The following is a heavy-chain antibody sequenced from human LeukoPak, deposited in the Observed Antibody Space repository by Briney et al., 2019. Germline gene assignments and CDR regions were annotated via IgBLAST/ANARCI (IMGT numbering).Heavy chain of an antibody. Sequence: SETLSLTCAVYGGSFSGYYWSWIRQPPGKGLEWIGEINHSGSTNYNPSLKSRVTISVDTSKNQFSLKLSSVTAADTAVYYCARVAPRIAVAGSFDYWGQGTLVTVSS. V-gene: IGHV4-34*01. D-gene: IGHD6-19*01. J-gene: IGHJ4*02. CDR2: INHSGST. CDR1: GGSFSGYY. CDR3: ARVAPRIAVAGSFDY.